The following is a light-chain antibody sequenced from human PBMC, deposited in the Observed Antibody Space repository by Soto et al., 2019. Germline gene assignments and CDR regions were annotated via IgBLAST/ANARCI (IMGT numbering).Light chain of an antibody. Sequence: EFVLTQSPGTLSLSPGERATLSRRASQTVRNNYLAWYQQKPGQAPRLLIYDASSRATGIPDRFSGGGSGTDFTLTISRLEPEDFAVYYCQQYGTSPLTFGGGTKVDI. CDR1: QTVRNNY. V-gene: IGKV3-20*01. J-gene: IGKJ4*01. CDR3: QQYGTSPLT. CDR2: DAS.